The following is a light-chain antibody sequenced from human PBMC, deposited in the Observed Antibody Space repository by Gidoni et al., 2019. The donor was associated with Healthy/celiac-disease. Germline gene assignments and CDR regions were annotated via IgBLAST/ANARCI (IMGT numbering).Light chain of an antibody. CDR3: QQSYSTLALT. CDR1: QSISSY. J-gene: IGKJ4*01. CDR2: AAS. V-gene: IGKV1-39*01. Sequence: IQMTQSPSSLSASVGDRVTITCRASQSISSYLNWYQQKPGKAPKLLIYAASSLQSGVPSRFSGSGSGTDFTLTISSLQPEDFETYYCQQSYSTLALTVGGGTKVEIK.